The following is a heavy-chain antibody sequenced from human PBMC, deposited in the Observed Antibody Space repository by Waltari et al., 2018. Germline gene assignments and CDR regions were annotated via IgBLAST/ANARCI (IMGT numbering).Heavy chain of an antibody. CDR1: GYTFLNYG. J-gene: IGHJ4*02. Sequence: QVQLVQSGAELKKPGTSVKVSCKASGYTFLNYGISWVRQAPGQGLEWMGWISVQNGDTNYAQNVQGRATMTTDTSTSTAYMELRGLRSDDTALYYCARGNTYYDILTGYYLDYWGQGTLVTVSS. D-gene: IGHD3-9*01. CDR3: ARGNTYYDILTGYYLDY. V-gene: IGHV1-18*01. CDR2: ISVQNGDT.